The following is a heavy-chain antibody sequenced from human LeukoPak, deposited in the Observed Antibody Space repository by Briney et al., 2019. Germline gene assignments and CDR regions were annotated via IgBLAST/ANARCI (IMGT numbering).Heavy chain of an antibody. Sequence: GSLRLSCAASGFTFSSYAMSWVRQAPGRGLEWVSSIRNTGDSIYYADSVKGRFTISRDNSKNTLYLQMNSLRAEDTAVYYCAKDIAAAGSSFFDSWGQGALVTVSS. J-gene: IGHJ4*02. V-gene: IGHV3-23*01. CDR1: GFTFSSYA. CDR3: AKDIAAAGSSFFDS. D-gene: IGHD6-13*01. CDR2: IRNTGDSI.